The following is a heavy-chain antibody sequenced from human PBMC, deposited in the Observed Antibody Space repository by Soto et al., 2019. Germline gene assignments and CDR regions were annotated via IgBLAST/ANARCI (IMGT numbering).Heavy chain of an antibody. CDR3: VRVSPGWNFDY. Sequence: QVRLVQSGAEVQKPGASVKVSCKAPRDFFKEHDDLHWLREAPGQGLEWTGWIRPWNGDATYAQKFQGRLTLSRDMSIDTMYFDLTSLTSDDTAVYYCVRVSPGWNFDYWGQGTLLTVSS. CDR1: RDFFKEHDD. J-gene: IGHJ4*02. CDR2: IRPWNGDA. V-gene: IGHV1-2*02. D-gene: IGHD6-19*01.